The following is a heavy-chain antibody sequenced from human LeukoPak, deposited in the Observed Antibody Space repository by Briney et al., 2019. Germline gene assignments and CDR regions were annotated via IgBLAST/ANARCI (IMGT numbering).Heavy chain of an antibody. CDR3: ARGCRWLRLFVDAFDI. D-gene: IGHD5-12*01. V-gene: IGHV4-34*01. Sequence: PSETLSLTCAVYGGSFSGCYWSWIRQPPGKGLEWIGEIDHSGSTNYNPSLKSRVTISVDTSKNQFSLKLSSVTAADTAVYYCARGCRWLRLFVDAFDIWGQGTMVTVSS. J-gene: IGHJ3*02. CDR2: IDHSGST. CDR1: GGSFSGCY.